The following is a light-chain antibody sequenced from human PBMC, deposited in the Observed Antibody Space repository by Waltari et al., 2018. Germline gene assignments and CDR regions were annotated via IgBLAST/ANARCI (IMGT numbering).Light chain of an antibody. CDR2: WAS. V-gene: IGKV4-1*01. CDR3: QQYYTAPYT. Sequence: DIVMTQSPDSQAVSLGERATINCRSSQSILDNSNKRNYLTWYQQNAGQPPRLLISWASTRDSGVPDRFSGSGSGTDFTLTISSLQAEDVAVYYCQQYYTAPYTFGQGTRLHIK. J-gene: IGKJ2*01. CDR1: QSILDNSNKRNY.